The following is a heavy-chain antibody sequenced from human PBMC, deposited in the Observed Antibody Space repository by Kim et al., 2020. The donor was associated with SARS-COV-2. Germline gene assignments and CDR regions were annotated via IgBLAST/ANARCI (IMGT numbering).Heavy chain of an antibody. CDR1: GFTFSTYN. J-gene: IGHJ4*02. D-gene: IGHD2-21*01. V-gene: IGHV3-21*01. CDR2: ISSNSGNM. CDR3: TRGGCGGNSCQSPDFFDY. Sequence: GGSLRLSCAASGFTFSTYNMNWVRQAPGQGLEWVSSISSNSGNMRYGDSVKGRFTLSRYDAENSLHLQMNSLRAEDTAVYYCTRGGCGGNSCQSPDFFDYWGQGILVTVSS.